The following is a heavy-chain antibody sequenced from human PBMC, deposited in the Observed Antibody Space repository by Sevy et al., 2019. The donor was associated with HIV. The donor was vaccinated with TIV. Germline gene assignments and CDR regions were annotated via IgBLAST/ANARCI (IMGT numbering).Heavy chain of an antibody. J-gene: IGHJ4*02. CDR3: AGENAWGRGYS. CDR1: GGSITSLY. V-gene: IGHV4-59*11. Sequence: SETLSLTCTLSGGSITSLYWNWIRQPPGKGLEWIANVYNNGHINYNPSVKSRVTFSLDTSKNQVSLRLSSVTAADTAMYYCAGENAWGRGYSWGQGTLVTVSS. D-gene: IGHD7-27*01. CDR2: VYNNGHI.